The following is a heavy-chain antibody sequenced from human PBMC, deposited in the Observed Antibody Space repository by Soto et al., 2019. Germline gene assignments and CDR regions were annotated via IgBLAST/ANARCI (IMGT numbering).Heavy chain of an antibody. V-gene: IGHV4-59*01. CDR2: IYYSGIT. CDR3: ARYKSNYYYGMDV. CDR1: GGSSCSYY. Sequence: SEPLSLTCTVSGGSSCSYYGGWIRQPPRKGLQWMGYIYYSGITNYNPALKSRVTISVDTSKNQFSLKLSSVTAADTAVYYCARYKSNYYYGMDVWGQGTTVT. D-gene: IGHD1-20*01. J-gene: IGHJ6*02.